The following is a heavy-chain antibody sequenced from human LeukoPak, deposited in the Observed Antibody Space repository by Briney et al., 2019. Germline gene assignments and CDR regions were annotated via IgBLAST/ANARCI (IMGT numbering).Heavy chain of an antibody. CDR1: GYTFTGYY. Sequence: ASVKVSCKASGYTFTGYYMHWVRQAPGQGLEWMGWINPNSGGTNYAQKFQGRVSMTRDTSISTAYMELSRLRSDDTAVYYCASNIMGLRGVFDYWGQGTLVTVSS. CDR3: ASNIMGLRGVFDY. V-gene: IGHV1-2*02. J-gene: IGHJ4*02. D-gene: IGHD5-12*01. CDR2: INPNSGGT.